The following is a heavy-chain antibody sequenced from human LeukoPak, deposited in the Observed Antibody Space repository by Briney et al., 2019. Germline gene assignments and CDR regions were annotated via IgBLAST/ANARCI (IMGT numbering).Heavy chain of an antibody. CDR3: AREGGSSTSSNWFDP. CDR1: GYPFTSYG. Sequence: ASVKASCKASGYPFTSYGISWVRQAPGQGLEWMGWISAYNGNTNYAQKLQGRVTMTTDTSTSTAYMELRSLRSDDTAVYYCAREGGSSTSSNWFDPWGQGTLVTVSS. CDR2: ISAYNGNT. V-gene: IGHV1-18*01. J-gene: IGHJ5*02. D-gene: IGHD2-2*01.